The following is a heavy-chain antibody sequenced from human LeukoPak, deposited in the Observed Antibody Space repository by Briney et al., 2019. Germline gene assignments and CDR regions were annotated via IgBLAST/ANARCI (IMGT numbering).Heavy chain of an antibody. J-gene: IGHJ5*02. CDR1: GYTFTSYD. Sequence: ASVKVSCKASGYTFTSYDINWVRQATGQGLEWMGWMNPNSGNTGYAQKFQGRVTMTRNTSISTAYMELSSLRSEDTAVYYCASTINYYDSSGYNFDPWGQGTLVTVFS. CDR2: MNPNSGNT. CDR3: ASTINYYDSSGYNFDP. V-gene: IGHV1-8*01. D-gene: IGHD3-22*01.